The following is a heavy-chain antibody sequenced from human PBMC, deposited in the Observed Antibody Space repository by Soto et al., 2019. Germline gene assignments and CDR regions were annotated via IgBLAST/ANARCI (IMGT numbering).Heavy chain of an antibody. CDR2: TYYRSKWFN. J-gene: IGHJ4*02. V-gene: IGHV6-1*01. CDR3: ARGDQGFDY. CDR1: GYSVASNSAA. Sequence: PXQTLSLTCAISGYSVASNSAAWNLIRQSPSRGLEWLGRTYYRSKWFNNYALSVKSRITINPDTSKNQFSLQLNSVTPEDTAVYYCARGDQGFDYWGQGTLVTVSS. D-gene: IGHD3-16*01.